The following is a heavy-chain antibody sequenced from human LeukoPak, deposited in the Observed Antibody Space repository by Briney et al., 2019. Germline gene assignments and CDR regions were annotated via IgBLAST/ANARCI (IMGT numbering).Heavy chain of an antibody. D-gene: IGHD5-24*01. CDR2: IRSKAYGGTT. CDR1: GGSFSGYY. J-gene: IGHJ4*02. CDR3: TSSPDGYNLDY. V-gene: IGHV3-49*03. Sequence: LSLTCAVYGGSFSGYYWSWIRQPPGKGLEWVGFIRSKAYGGTTEYAASVKGRFTISRDDSKSIAYLQMNSLKTEDTAVYYCTSSPDGYNLDYWGQGTLVTVSS.